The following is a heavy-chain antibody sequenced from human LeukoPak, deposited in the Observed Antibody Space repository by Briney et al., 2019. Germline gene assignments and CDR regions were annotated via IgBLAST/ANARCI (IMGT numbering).Heavy chain of an antibody. Sequence: GASVKVSCKASGYTFTIYGISCVRQAPGQRVEWMGWVCAHNVNTNYAQKLQGKVTMTTDTATSTAYMELGSLRSDDTAVYYCARDLYGSGSYFIAYLIRTRFDIWGQGTMVTVSS. CDR2: VCAHNVNT. CDR3: ARDLYGSGSYFIAYLIRTRFDI. V-gene: IGHV1-18*01. D-gene: IGHD3-10*01. J-gene: IGHJ3*02. CDR1: GYTFTIYG.